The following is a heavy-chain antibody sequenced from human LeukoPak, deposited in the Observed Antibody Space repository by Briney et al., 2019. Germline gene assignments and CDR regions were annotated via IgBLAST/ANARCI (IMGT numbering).Heavy chain of an antibody. CDR1: GLSVGSNH. Sequence: GGYHRPLCAACGLSVGSNHMSWVRQDKGKGLEWVLVIYTGGSTDYADSVKGRFTISRDNSKNTLYLQMNSLRAEDTAVYYCARGARAATGYYYYYMDVWGKGTTVTVSS. CDR2: IYTGGST. CDR3: ARGARAATGYYYYYMDV. D-gene: IGHD2-15*01. V-gene: IGHV3-53*01. J-gene: IGHJ6*03.